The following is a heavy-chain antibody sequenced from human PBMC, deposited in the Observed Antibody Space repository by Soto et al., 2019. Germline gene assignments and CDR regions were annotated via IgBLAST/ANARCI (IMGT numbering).Heavy chain of an antibody. D-gene: IGHD6-19*01. CDR3: ARGSGWLDY. CDR1: GGSIPFNF. V-gene: IGHV4-4*08. Sequence: QWPVPESGPGLVKPSETLSLTCTVSGGSIPFNFWSWIRQPPGKGLEWIGYVFHTGNTDYNPSLKSRVTMSVATSKNRLSLKLDSVAAADTAVYYCARGSGWLDYWGQGTLVTVSS. J-gene: IGHJ4*02. CDR2: VFHTGNT.